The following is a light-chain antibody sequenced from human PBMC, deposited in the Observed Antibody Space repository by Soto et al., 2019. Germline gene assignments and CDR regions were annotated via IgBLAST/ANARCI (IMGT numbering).Light chain of an antibody. Sequence: DIQMTQSPSTLSTSVGDRVTITCRASQSINTWLAWHQQKPGKAPKLLIFDGSSLESGVPSRFSGSASETEFTLTISSLQPDDFATYYCQQYNSYPRTFGQGTKVDIK. CDR3: QQYNSYPRT. CDR2: DGS. CDR1: QSINTW. J-gene: IGKJ1*01. V-gene: IGKV1-5*01.